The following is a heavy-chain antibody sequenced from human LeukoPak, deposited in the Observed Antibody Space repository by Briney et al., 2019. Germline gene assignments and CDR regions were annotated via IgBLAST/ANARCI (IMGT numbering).Heavy chain of an antibody. CDR2: ISAYNGNT. D-gene: IGHD1-26*01. CDR3: ARGIDSASPPLGTFEI. Sequence: GASVKVSCKASGYTFTSYGISWVRQAPGQGLEWMGWISAYNGNTNYEQKLQGRVTMTRDTSTSTVYMELRSLRSDDTAVYYCARGIDSASPPLGTFEIWGQGTMVTVSS. J-gene: IGHJ3*02. CDR1: GYTFTSYG. V-gene: IGHV1-18*01.